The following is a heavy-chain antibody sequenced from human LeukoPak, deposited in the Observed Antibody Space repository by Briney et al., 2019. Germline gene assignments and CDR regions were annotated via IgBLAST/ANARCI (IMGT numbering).Heavy chain of an antibody. V-gene: IGHV3-23*01. CDR2: ISAGGGST. Sequence: GGSLRLSCVASGFTFSTYAMTWVRQAPEKGLEWVSTISAGGGSTYFADFVQGRFTIATDNSKHTLFLQMNRLRAEDTALYYCARGRKVVGSWYYFDFWGQGTLVTVSS. CDR3: ARGRKVVGSWYYFDF. J-gene: IGHJ4*02. CDR1: GFTFSTYA. D-gene: IGHD3-22*01.